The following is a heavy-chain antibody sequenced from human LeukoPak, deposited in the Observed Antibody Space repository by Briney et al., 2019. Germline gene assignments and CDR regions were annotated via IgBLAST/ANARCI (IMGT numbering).Heavy chain of an antibody. CDR3: TKDRIGKNHGDYDSIDY. V-gene: IGHV3-9*01. CDR2: ISWNSDDI. D-gene: IGHD4-17*01. CDR1: GFTFDDYA. Sequence: GGSLRLSCAASGFTFDDYAMHWVRQAPGKGLEWVLGISWNSDDIGYADSVKGRFTISRDNAKNSLYLQMNSLRPEDTALYYCTKDRIGKNHGDYDSIDYWGQGTLVTVSS. J-gene: IGHJ4*02.